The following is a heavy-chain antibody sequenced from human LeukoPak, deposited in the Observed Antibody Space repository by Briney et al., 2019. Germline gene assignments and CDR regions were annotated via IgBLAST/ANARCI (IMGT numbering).Heavy chain of an antibody. CDR2: ISYDGSNK. CDR3: AGGNSSSWTLFGWFDP. Sequence: GRTLRLSCAASGFTFSSYAMHWVRQAPGKGLEWVADISYDGSNKYYADSVKRRFTISRDNSKNTLYLQMNSLRAEDTAVYYCAGGNSSSWTLFGWFDPWGQGTLVTVSS. D-gene: IGHD6-13*01. V-gene: IGHV3-30-3*01. J-gene: IGHJ5*02. CDR1: GFTFSSYA.